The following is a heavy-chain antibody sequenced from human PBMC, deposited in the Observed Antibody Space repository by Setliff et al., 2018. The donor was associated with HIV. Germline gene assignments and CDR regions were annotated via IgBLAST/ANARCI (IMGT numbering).Heavy chain of an antibody. CDR1: GGSFSSYY. V-gene: IGHV4-4*07. Sequence: SETLSLTCTVSGGSFSSYYWSWIRQPAGKGLEWIGHIYTSGSTNYNPSLKSRVTMSVDTSKNQFSLKLSSVTAADTAVYYCARDVPWGDYYYYMDVWGKGTTVTSP. CDR3: ARDVPWGDYYYYMDV. D-gene: IGHD3-16*01. CDR2: IYTSGST. J-gene: IGHJ6*03.